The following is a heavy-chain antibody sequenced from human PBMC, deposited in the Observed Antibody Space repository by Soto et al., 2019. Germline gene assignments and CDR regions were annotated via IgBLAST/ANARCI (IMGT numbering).Heavy chain of an antibody. CDR3: ARPKRSGYDRGDSYYHTMDV. Sequence: QMRLVQSGAEVKNSGSSVKVSCKASGGTSSNFVITWVRQVPGQGLEWLGGILPMFGAVKYAQKFQDRLTITADRSTDTASMELGRLGSEDTAVYYCARPKRSGYDRGDSYYHTMDVWGHGTTVTVS. J-gene: IGHJ6*02. CDR2: ILPMFGAV. V-gene: IGHV1-69*06. CDR1: GGTSSNFV. D-gene: IGHD3-3*01.